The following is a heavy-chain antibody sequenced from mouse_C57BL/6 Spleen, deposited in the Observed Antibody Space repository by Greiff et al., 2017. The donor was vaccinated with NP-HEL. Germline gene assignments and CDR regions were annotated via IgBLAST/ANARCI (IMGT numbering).Heavy chain of an antibody. CDR3: ATGDLIYYYGSWFAY. D-gene: IGHD1-1*01. J-gene: IGHJ3*01. Sequence: ESGPGLVKPSQSLSLTCSVTGYSITSGYYWNWIRQFPGNKLEWMGYISYDGSNNYNPSLKNRISITRDTSKNQFFLKLNSVTTEDTATYYCATGDLIYYYGSWFAYWGQGTLVTVSA. V-gene: IGHV3-6*01. CDR1: GYSITSGYY. CDR2: ISYDGSN.